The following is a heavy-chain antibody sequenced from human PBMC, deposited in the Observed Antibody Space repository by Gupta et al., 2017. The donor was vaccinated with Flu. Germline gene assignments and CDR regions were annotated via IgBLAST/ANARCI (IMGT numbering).Heavy chain of an antibody. Sequence: QVQLLQSGAEVKKPGSSVKVSCKVSGGTFGTYGISWVRQAPGQGLEWMGFIHDRTNYEQKFLGRVAITADESSSTAYMEMSSLRSEDSAVYYCARVYCGGDCESGIDYWGQGTLVTVSS. V-gene: IGHV1-69*01. CDR2: IHDRT. J-gene: IGHJ4*02. CDR1: GGTFGTYG. CDR3: ARVYCGGDCESGIDY. D-gene: IGHD2-21*02.